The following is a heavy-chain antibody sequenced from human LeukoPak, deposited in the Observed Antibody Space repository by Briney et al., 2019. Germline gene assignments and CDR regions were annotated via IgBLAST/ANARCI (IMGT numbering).Heavy chain of an antibody. CDR1: GFTFSSYG. J-gene: IGHJ4*02. CDR3: ARGDIVATIAF. Sequence: GGSLRLSCAASGFTFSSYGMSWVRQAPGKGLEWVSYISSSGSTIYYADSVKGRFTISRDNAKNSLYLQMNSLRAEDTAVYYCARGDIVATIAFWGQGTLVTVSS. D-gene: IGHD5-12*01. V-gene: IGHV3-48*04. CDR2: ISSSGSTI.